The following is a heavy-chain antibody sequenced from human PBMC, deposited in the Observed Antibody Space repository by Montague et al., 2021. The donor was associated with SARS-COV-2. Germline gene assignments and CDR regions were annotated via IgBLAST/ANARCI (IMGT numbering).Heavy chain of an antibody. CDR2: ISYIRKT. J-gene: IGHJ4*02. Sequence: SETLSLTCSVSGYSISSGYYWGWIRQPPGKGLVWVVSISYIRKTYYSPSLKSRLTISLDSSKNQLSLQARSVTAADTAVDYCVSALDNRVSDYWGQGTLVTVSS. V-gene: IGHV4-38-2*01. CDR3: VSALDNRVSDY. CDR1: GYSISSGYY. D-gene: IGHD3/OR15-3a*01.